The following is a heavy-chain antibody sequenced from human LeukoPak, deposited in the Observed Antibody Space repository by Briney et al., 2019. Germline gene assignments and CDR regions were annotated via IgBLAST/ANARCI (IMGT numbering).Heavy chain of an antibody. V-gene: IGHV4-30-4*08. CDR1: GGSISRGDYY. CDR2: IYYSGST. D-gene: IGHD3-3*01. CDR3: ARKGFPSYFDY. Sequence: SETLSLTCTVSGGSISRGDYYWSWIRQPPGKGLEWIGYIYYSGSTYYNPSLKSRVTISVDTSKNQFSLKLSSVTAADTAVYYCARKGFPSYFDYWGQGTLVTVSS. J-gene: IGHJ4*02.